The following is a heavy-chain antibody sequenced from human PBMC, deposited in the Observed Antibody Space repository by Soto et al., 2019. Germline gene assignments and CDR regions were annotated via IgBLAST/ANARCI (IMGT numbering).Heavy chain of an antibody. CDR2: ISGSGGST. CDR1: GFTFSSYA. CDR3: AKGRSYYYGSDTSDAFDI. Sequence: EVQLLESGGGLVQPGGSLRLSCAASGFTFSSYAMSWVRQAPGKGLEWVSAISGSGGSTYYADSVKGRFTISRDNSKNSLYLQMNSLRAEDTAVYYCAKGRSYYYGSDTSDAFDIWGKGTMVTVSS. J-gene: IGHJ3*02. V-gene: IGHV3-23*01. D-gene: IGHD3-10*01.